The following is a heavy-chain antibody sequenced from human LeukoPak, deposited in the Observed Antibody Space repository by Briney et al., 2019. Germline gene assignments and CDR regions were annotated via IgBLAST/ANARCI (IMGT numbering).Heavy chain of an antibody. J-gene: IGHJ5*02. CDR3: ARQPKSCTPGIFITGKACWFDP. Sequence: SETLSLTCTVSGGSISTYYWSWIRQPPGKGPEWIGSVYYSGTTYPNPSLKSRVTISVDTSKNQFSLKLSSVTAADTAVYYCARQPKSCTPGIFITGKACWFDPWGQGILVTVSP. V-gene: IGHV4-39*01. CDR2: VYYSGTT. D-gene: IGHD3-10*01. CDR1: GGSISTYY.